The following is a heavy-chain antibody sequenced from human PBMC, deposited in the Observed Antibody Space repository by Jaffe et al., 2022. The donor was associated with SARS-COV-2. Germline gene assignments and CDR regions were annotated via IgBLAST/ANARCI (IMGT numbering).Heavy chain of an antibody. Sequence: QVQLVESGGGVVQPGRSLRLSCAASGFTFSSYGMHWVRQAPGKGLEWVAVISYDGSNKYYADSVKGRFTISRDNSKNTLYLQMNSLRAEDTAVYYCAKDSLGASGDAFDIWGQGTMVTVSS. CDR1: GFTFSSYG. D-gene: IGHD1-26*01. J-gene: IGHJ3*02. CDR2: ISYDGSNK. CDR3: AKDSLGASGDAFDI. V-gene: IGHV3-30*18.